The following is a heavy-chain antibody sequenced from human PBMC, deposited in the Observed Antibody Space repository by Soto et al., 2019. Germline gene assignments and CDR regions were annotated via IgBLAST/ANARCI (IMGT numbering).Heavy chain of an antibody. CDR2: ICYSGST. D-gene: IGHD5-12*01. CDR3: AREESGLFDY. J-gene: IGHJ4*02. V-gene: IGHV4-30-4*08. CDR1: GDSLSRADYC. Sequence: QVQLQESGPGLVKPSQTLSLTCTVSGDSLSRADYCWSWIRQAPGKGLQWIGYICYSGSTYHNPSPKSRTSMSVDTSKKQFSLTLTSVTAADMAVYYCAREESGLFDYWGQGRLVTVSS.